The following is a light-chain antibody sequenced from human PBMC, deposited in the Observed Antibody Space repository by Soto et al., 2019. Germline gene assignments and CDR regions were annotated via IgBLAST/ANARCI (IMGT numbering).Light chain of an antibody. CDR2: GAS. J-gene: IGKJ5*01. CDR1: QSVSSTY. CDR3: QHFGDSPIT. V-gene: IGKV3-20*01. Sequence: EIVLTQSPGTLSLSPGERATLSCMGSQSVSSTYLAWCQQKPGQAPRLLIYGASTRATGIPDRFSGTGSGTDFTLTISRLEPEDFAVYYCQHFGDSPITCGQGTRREIK.